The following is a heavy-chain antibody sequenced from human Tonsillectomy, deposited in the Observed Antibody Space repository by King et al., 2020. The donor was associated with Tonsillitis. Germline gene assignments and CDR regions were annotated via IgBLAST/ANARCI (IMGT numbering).Heavy chain of an antibody. D-gene: IGHD2/OR15-2a*01. CDR3: AGDWAGMGVIEYYFDY. Sequence: VQLVESGGGVVQPGRSLRLSCAASGFTFSSYAMHWVRQAPGKGLEWVAVISYDGSNKYYADSVKGRFTISRDNSKNTLYLQMNSLRAEDTAVYYCAGDWAGMGVIEYYFDYWGQGTLVTVSS. CDR1: GFTFSSYA. CDR2: ISYDGSNK. J-gene: IGHJ4*02. V-gene: IGHV3-30-3*01.